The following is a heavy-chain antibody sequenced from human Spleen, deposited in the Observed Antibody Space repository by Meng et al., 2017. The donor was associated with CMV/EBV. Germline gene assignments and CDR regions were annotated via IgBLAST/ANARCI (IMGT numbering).Heavy chain of an antibody. Sequence: GGSLSGYYWTWIRQPPGKGLEWIGEINDSGSTNFNPFLKGRITISVDTSKNQFSLKLSSVSAADTAVYFCARAQQFNDFWSGYYSDYWGQGTLVTVSS. CDR3: ARAQQFNDFWSGYYSDY. CDR1: GGSLSGYY. D-gene: IGHD3-3*01. CDR2: INDSGST. V-gene: IGHV4-34*01. J-gene: IGHJ4*02.